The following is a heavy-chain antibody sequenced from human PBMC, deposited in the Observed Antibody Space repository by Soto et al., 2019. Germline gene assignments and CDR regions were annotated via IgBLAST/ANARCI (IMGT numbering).Heavy chain of an antibody. Sequence: PSETLSLTCTVSGGSISSGGYYWSWIRQHPGKGLEWIGYIYYSGSTYYNPSLKSRVTISVDTSKNQFSLKLSSVTAADTAVYYCARDVGVAGHFDYWGQGTLVTVSS. CDR2: IYYSGST. V-gene: IGHV4-31*03. CDR3: ARDVGVAGHFDY. D-gene: IGHD6-19*01. CDR1: GGSISSGGYY. J-gene: IGHJ4*02.